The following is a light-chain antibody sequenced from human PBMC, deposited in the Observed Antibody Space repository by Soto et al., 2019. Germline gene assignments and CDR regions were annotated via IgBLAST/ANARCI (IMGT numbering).Light chain of an antibody. Sequence: DIQMTQSPSTLSASVGDRVTITCRASQSISISLAWYQQKPGKAPKVLIYAASSLESGVPLRFSGNGSGTEFTLTISSLQPDDFATYYCQHYNSYSEAFGQGTKVDIK. CDR3: QHYNSYSEA. CDR2: AAS. V-gene: IGKV1-5*01. CDR1: QSISIS. J-gene: IGKJ1*01.